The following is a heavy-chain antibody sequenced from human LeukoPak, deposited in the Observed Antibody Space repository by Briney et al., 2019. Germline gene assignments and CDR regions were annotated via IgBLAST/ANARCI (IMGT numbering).Heavy chain of an antibody. CDR2: ISGSGDST. CDR1: GFTFSNYA. J-gene: IGHJ4*02. Sequence: GGSLRLSCAASGFTFSNYAMSWVRQAPGKGLEWVSGISGSGDSTFNADSVKGRFTISRDNSKNTLYLQMNSLRAEDTALYYCAASTVAKYDYWGQGTLVAVSS. D-gene: IGHD4-11*01. V-gene: IGHV3-23*01. CDR3: AASTVAKYDY.